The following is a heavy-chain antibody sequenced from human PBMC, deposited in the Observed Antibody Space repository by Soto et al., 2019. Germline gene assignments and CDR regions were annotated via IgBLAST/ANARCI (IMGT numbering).Heavy chain of an antibody. Sequence: QVQLVQSGAEVKKPGSSVKVSCKASGGTFSSYTISWVRQAPGQGLEWMGRIIPILGIAIYAQKFQGRVTITADKSTSTAYMELSSLRSEDTAVYYCARSYYGSGSYDYGMDVWGQGTTVTVSS. J-gene: IGHJ6*02. CDR2: IIPILGIA. D-gene: IGHD3-10*01. CDR1: GGTFSSYT. V-gene: IGHV1-69*02. CDR3: ARSYYGSGSYDYGMDV.